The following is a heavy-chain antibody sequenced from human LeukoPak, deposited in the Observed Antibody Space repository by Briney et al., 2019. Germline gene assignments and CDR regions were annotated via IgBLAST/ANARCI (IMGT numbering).Heavy chain of an antibody. J-gene: IGHJ6*03. Sequence: GSVKVSCKASGYTFTGYYMHWVRQAPGQGLEWMGWINPNSGGTNYAQKFQGRVTMTRDTSISTAYMELSRLRSDDTAVYYCARTVGARRYYYMDVWGKGTTVTISS. CDR2: INPNSGGT. D-gene: IGHD1-26*01. CDR3: ARTVGARRYYYMDV. V-gene: IGHV1-2*02. CDR1: GYTFTGYY.